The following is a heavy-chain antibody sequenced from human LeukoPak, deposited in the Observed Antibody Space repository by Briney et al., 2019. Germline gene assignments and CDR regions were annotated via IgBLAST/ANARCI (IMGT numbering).Heavy chain of an antibody. V-gene: IGHV4-39*01. Sequence: SETLSLTCTVSGGSLSSGGYYWSWIRQPPGKGLEWIGSIYYSGSTYYNPSLKSRVTISVDTSNTQFSLKLSSVTAADTAVYYCARHSTYYESSGYYLYYFDYWGQGTLVTVSS. D-gene: IGHD3-22*01. J-gene: IGHJ4*02. CDR1: GGSLSSGGYY. CDR2: IYYSGST. CDR3: ARHSTYYESSGYYLYYFDY.